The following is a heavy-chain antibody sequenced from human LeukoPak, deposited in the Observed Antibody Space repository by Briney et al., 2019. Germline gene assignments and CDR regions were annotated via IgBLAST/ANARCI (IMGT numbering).Heavy chain of an antibody. D-gene: IGHD2-8*01. CDR2: INAGNGNT. CDR3: ARVISRNGLDY. Sequence: ASVKVSCKASGYTFTSYAMHWVRQAPGQRLEWMGWINAGNGNTKYSREFQGRVTITRDTSASTAYMELSSLRSEDMAVYYCARVISRNGLDYWGQGTLVTVSS. CDR1: GYTFTSYA. J-gene: IGHJ4*02. V-gene: IGHV1-3*03.